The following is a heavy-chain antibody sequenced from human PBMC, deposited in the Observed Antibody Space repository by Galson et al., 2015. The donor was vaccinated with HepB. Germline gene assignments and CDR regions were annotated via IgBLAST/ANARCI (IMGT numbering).Heavy chain of an antibody. J-gene: IGHJ6*02. CDR3: ARDSMGSGDSSGGYYYAMDV. V-gene: IGHV1-69*04. CDR2: IIPILGIA. CDR1: GGTFSSYA. D-gene: IGHD2-15*01. Sequence: SVKVSCKASGGTFSSYAISWVRQAPGQGLEWMGRIIPILGIANYAQKFQGRVTITADKSTSTDYMELSSLRSEETAVYYCARDSMGSGDSSGGYYYAMDVWGQGTPVTVSS.